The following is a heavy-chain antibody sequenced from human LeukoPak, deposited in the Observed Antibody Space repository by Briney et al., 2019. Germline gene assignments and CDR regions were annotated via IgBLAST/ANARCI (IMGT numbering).Heavy chain of an antibody. D-gene: IGHD3-22*01. CDR3: ATEEDDSSGYYTPLTG. Sequence: KTSETLSLTCTVSGGSISSSSYYWGWIRQPPGKGLEWIGSIYYSGSTYYNPSLKSRVTISVDTSKNQFSLKLSSVTAADTAVYYCATEEDDSSGYYTPLTGWGQGTLVTVSS. V-gene: IGHV4-39*07. J-gene: IGHJ4*02. CDR1: GGSISSSSYY. CDR2: IYYSGST.